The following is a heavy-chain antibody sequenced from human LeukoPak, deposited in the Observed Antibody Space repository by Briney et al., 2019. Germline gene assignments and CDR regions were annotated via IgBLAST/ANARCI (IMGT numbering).Heavy chain of an antibody. CDR2: MYVSDNT. V-gene: IGHV4-61*02. CDR3: ARGGSPDV. J-gene: IGHJ6*04. D-gene: IGHD3-16*01. Sequence: SETLSLTCTVSGGSISSGSYYWSWIRQPAGKGLEWIGRMYVSDNTNYNPSLSQSPSLRSRVTLSVDTSKSQFCLTLTSVTAADTALYYCARGGSPDVWGKGTTVTVFS. CDR1: GGSISSGSYY.